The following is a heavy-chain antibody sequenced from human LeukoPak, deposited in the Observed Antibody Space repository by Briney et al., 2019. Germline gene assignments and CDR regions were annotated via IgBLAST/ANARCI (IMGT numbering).Heavy chain of an antibody. Sequence: PSETLSLTCTVSGGSISSYYWSWIRQPPGRGLEWIGYIYYSGSTNYNPSLKSRVTISVDTSKNQFSLKLSSVTAADTSVYYRASRGWSGSFPYYFDFWGQGTLVTVSS. J-gene: IGHJ4*02. CDR3: ASRGWSGSFPYYFDF. V-gene: IGHV4-59*01. CDR1: GGSISSYY. CDR2: IYYSGST. D-gene: IGHD6-19*01.